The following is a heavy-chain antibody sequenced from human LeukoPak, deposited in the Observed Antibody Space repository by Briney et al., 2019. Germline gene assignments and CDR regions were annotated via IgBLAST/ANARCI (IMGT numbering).Heavy chain of an antibody. D-gene: IGHD6-13*01. CDR2: ISYDGSDK. CDR3: ARGSGRIAAGGSEHY. V-gene: IGHV3-30*03. CDR1: GFPFSSEW. J-gene: IGHJ4*02. Sequence: PGGSLRLSCAASGFPFSSEWMSWVRQAPGKRLEWVAVISYDGSDKNYGDSVKGRFTISRDNSKNTLYLQMDSLRTEDTAVYYCARGSGRIAAGGSEHYWGQGTLVTVSS.